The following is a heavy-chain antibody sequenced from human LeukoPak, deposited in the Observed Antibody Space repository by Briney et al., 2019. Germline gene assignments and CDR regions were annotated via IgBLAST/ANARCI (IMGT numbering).Heavy chain of an antibody. CDR3: ARDRKGYCSGGSCYSYYYGMDV. J-gene: IGHJ6*02. D-gene: IGHD2-15*01. CDR1: GGSISSGSYY. V-gene: IGHV4-61*02. CDR2: IYTSGST. Sequence: SETLSLTCTVSGGSISSGSYYWSRIRQPAGKGLEWIGRIYTSGSTNYNPSLKSRVTISVDTSKNQFSLKLSSVTAADTAVYYCARDRKGYCSGGSCYSYYYGMDVWGQGTTVTVSS.